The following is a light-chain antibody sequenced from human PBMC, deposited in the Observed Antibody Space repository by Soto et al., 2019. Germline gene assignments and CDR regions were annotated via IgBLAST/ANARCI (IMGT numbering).Light chain of an antibody. V-gene: IGKV1-39*01. Sequence: DIQMTQSPSSLSAAVGDRVTITCRASQSISNYLNWFQQKPGNPPKLLIYAASTLQGGVPSRFSGRGSGTDFTLTISSLQPEDFATYYCQQPYSSPETFGQGTKVEI. CDR1: QSISNY. CDR3: QQPYSSPET. J-gene: IGKJ1*01. CDR2: AAS.